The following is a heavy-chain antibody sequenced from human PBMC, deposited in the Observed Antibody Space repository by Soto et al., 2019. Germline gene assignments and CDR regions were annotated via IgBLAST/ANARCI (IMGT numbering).Heavy chain of an antibody. J-gene: IGHJ3*02. CDR1: GGTFISYA. CDR3: ARGGHTASIAASPGDAIDI. Sequence: SVKVSCKASGGTFISYAISWVRQARGQGLEWMGGIIPIFGTANYAQKFQGRVTITADESTSTAYMELSSLRSEDTEVYSCARGGHTASIAASPGDAIDIW. V-gene: IGHV1-69*13. D-gene: IGHD6-6*01. CDR2: IIPIFGTA.